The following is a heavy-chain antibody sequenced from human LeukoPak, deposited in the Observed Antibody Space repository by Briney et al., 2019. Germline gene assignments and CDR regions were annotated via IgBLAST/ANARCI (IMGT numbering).Heavy chain of an antibody. J-gene: IGHJ4*02. V-gene: IGHV3-21*01. CDR3: ARDSTTGSGSYYDYFDY. Sequence: GGSLRLSCAASGFTFSSYNMNWVRQAPGKGLEWVSFISSSSSYIYYADSVKGRFTISRYNAKNSLYLQMNSLRAEDTAVYYCARDSTTGSGSYYDYFDYWGQGTLVTVSS. D-gene: IGHD3-10*01. CDR1: GFTFSSYN. CDR2: ISSSSSYI.